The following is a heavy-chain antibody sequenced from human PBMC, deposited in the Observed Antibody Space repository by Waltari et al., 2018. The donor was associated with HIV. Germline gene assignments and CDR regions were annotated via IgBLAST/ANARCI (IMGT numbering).Heavy chain of an antibody. CDR2: FDPEDGET. D-gene: IGHD2-2*02. J-gene: IGHJ4*02. CDR3: ATGIVVVPAAIEKPPIPRDY. CDR1: GYTLTELS. Sequence: QVQLVQSGAEVKKPGASVKVSCKVSGYTLTELSMHWVRQAPGKGLEWMGGFDPEDGETIYAQKFQGRVTMTEDTSTDTAYMEPSSLRSEDTAVYYCATGIVVVPAAIEKPPIPRDYWGQGTLVTVSS. V-gene: IGHV1-24*01.